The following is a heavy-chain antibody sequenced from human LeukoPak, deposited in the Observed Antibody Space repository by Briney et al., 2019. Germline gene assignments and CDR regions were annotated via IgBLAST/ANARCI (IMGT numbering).Heavy chain of an antibody. CDR3: APRGDIEHSYVYGKWFDP. CDR2: INHSGSS. J-gene: IGHJ5*02. V-gene: IGHV4-34*01. CDR1: GGSFSAYD. Sequence: SETLSLTCAVYGGSFSAYDWTWLRQPPGKGLEWIAEINHSGSSNYNSSLRSRVTISVATSYKQFSLRLSSVTAADTAVYYCAPRGDIEHSYVYGKWFDPWGQGTRVTVSS. D-gene: IGHD5-18*01.